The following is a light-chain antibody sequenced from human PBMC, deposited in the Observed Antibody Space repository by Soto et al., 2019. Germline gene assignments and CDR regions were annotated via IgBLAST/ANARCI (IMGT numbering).Light chain of an antibody. Sequence: IQLAQSPSSLSASVGDRVTVTCRAGQDVMNYLSCYQQKPGKAPKLLICDASTLYRGVPSRFSGSGSGTDFTLTISGLQPEDFAAYYCQQLRSYPSTFGGGTKVDIK. J-gene: IGKJ4*01. CDR1: QDVMNY. V-gene: IGKV1-9*01. CDR2: DAS. CDR3: QQLRSYPST.